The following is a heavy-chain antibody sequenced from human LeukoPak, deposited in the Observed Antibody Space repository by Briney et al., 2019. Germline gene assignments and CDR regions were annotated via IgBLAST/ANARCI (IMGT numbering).Heavy chain of an antibody. CDR1: GFTFSSYW. V-gene: IGHV3-7*01. CDR2: IKQDGSEK. D-gene: IGHD3-22*01. J-gene: IGHJ5*02. Sequence: GGSLRLSCAASGFTFSSYWMSWVRQAPGKGLEWVANIKQDGSEKYYVDSVKGRFTISRDNAKNSLYLQMNSLRAEDTAVYCCARDEDSSGYYYDSWGQGTLVTVSS. CDR3: ARDEDSSGYYYDS.